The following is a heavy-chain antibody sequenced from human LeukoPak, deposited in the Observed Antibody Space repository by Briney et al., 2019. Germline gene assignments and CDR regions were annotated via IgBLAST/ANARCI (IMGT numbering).Heavy chain of an antibody. J-gene: IGHJ4*02. Sequence: GESLKISCQASGYTFTNYWIGWVRQMPGKGLEWMGRINPSNSYSNYNPSFQGHVTFSVDKSIATAYLQWTTLTASDTAMYYCARGGWLDDYWGQGTLVTISS. CDR3: ARGGWLDDY. CDR1: GYTFTNYW. CDR2: INPSNSYS. D-gene: IGHD6-19*01. V-gene: IGHV5-10-1*01.